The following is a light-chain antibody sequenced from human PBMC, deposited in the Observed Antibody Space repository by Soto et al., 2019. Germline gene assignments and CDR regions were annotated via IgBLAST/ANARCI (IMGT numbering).Light chain of an antibody. CDR3: SSYAGSSNV. V-gene: IGLV2-8*01. CDR2: AVN. CDR1: SSDVGGYNY. Sequence: QSVLTQPPSATGSPGQSFAISCTGTSSDVGGYNYVSWYQQHPGKAPKLMIYAVNKRPSGVPDRFSGSKSGNTASLTVSGLQAEDEADYYCSSYAGSSNVFGTGTKLTV. J-gene: IGLJ1*01.